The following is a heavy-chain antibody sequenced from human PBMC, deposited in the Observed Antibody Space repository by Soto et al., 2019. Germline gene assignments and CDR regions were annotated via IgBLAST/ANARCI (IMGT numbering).Heavy chain of an antibody. CDR2: VSGSGNTQ. Sequence: GGSLRLSCVASGFSFRSYSMNWVRQAPGKGPEWVAYVSGSGNTQYYADSVKGRFTISRDNAKQSLYLQLNSLRDEDTAVYYCARKRSGYDLLDYWGQGTLVTVSS. J-gene: IGHJ4*02. CDR1: GFSFRSYS. V-gene: IGHV3-48*02. CDR3: ARKRSGYDLLDY. D-gene: IGHD5-12*01.